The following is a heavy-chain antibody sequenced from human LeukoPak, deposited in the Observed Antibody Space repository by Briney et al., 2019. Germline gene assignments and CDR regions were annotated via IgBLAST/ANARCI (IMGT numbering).Heavy chain of an antibody. Sequence: GGSLRLSCAASGFTFSRYSMNWVRQAPGKGLEWVSYISSSGSTIYYADSVKGRFTISRDNAKNSLYLQMNSLRAEDTAVYYCARAVDTAMVHYYYYYMDVWGKGTTVTVSS. J-gene: IGHJ6*03. D-gene: IGHD5-18*01. V-gene: IGHV3-48*04. CDR2: ISSSGSTI. CDR1: GFTFSRYS. CDR3: ARAVDTAMVHYYYYYMDV.